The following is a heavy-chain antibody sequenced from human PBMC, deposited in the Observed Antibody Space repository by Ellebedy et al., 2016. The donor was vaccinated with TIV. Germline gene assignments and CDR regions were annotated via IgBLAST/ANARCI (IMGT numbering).Heavy chain of an antibody. CDR1: GYTFTNYG. CDR2: SSAYYYNT. J-gene: IGHJ3*01. V-gene: IGHV1-18*01. Sequence: ASVKVSCXASGYTFTNYGVIWLRQAPGQGLEWMGWSSAYYYNTNYAQKFQGRVTMTRDTSTSTAYMELRSLRSDDTAVYYCARLPCGSTSCGGAAFDFWGQGTMVTVSS. D-gene: IGHD2-2*01. CDR3: ARLPCGSTSCGGAAFDF.